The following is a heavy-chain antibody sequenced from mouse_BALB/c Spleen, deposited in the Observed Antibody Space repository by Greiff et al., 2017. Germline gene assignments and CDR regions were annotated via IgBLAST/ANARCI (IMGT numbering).Heavy chain of an antibody. D-gene: IGHD2-1*01. CDR1: GFTFSSYA. CDR3: AREIYYGNYERYFDV. J-gene: IGHJ1*01. Sequence: EVHLVESGGGLVKPGGSLKLSCAASGFTFSSYAMSWVRQSPEKRLEWVAEISSGGSYTYYPDTVTGRFTISRDNAKNTLYLEMSSLRSEDTAMYYCAREIYYGNYERYFDVGGAGTTVTVAS. V-gene: IGHV5-9-4*01. CDR2: ISSGGSYT.